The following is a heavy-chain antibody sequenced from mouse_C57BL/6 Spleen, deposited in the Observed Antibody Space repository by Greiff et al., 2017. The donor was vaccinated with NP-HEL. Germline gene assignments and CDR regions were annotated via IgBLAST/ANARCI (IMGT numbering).Heavy chain of an antibody. Sequence: EVMLVESEGGLVQPGSSMKLSCTASGFTFSDYYMAWVRQVPEKGLEWVANINYDGSSTYYLDSLKSRFIISRDNAKNILYLQMSSLKSEDTATYYCARDREFITTVVPYWYFDVWGTGTTVTVSS. J-gene: IGHJ1*03. CDR2: INYDGSST. CDR3: ARDREFITTVVPYWYFDV. CDR1: GFTFSDYY. V-gene: IGHV5-16*01. D-gene: IGHD1-1*01.